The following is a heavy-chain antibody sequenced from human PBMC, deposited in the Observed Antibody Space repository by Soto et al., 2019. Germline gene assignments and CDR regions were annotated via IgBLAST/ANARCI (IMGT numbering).Heavy chain of an antibody. CDR1: GYTFFSYG. J-gene: IGHJ5*02. Sequence: QVQLVQSGAEVKKPGASVKVSCKASGYTFFSYGISWVRQAPGQGLEWMGWISTYNGNTNYAQKLQDRVTMTTDTSTRTAYMELRSLRSDDTAVYCCARKSSSASWFDPWGQGTLVTVSS. CDR2: ISTYNGNT. V-gene: IGHV1-18*01. CDR3: ARKSSSASWFDP. D-gene: IGHD6-6*01.